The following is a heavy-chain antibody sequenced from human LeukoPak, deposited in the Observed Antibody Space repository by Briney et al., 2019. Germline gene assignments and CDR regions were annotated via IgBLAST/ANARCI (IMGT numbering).Heavy chain of an antibody. J-gene: IGHJ6*02. CDR3: ARGKVVPAAISYYYYGVAV. V-gene: IGHV1-2*06. D-gene: IGHD2-2*02. CDR2: VNPNSGGT. CDR1: GYTFTDLY. Sequence: DSVKVSCKTSGYTFTDLYIHWVRQAPGQGLEWMGRVNPNSGGTDYAQKFQGRVTMTRDTSIGTAYMELNRLRSDDTAVYFCARGKVVPAAISYYYYGVAVWGQGTTVTVSS.